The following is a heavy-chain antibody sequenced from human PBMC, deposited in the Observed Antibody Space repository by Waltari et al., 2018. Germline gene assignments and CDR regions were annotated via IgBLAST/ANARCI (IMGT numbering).Heavy chain of an antibody. CDR3: ARLDEGRGFGESYFDY. Sequence: QVQLQQWGAGLLKPAETLSLTCAGYGGYFSGYYWSWIRQHPGKGLEWNGKTNHSGSTNSHPSLKSRVTISVDTSKNQFSLKLSSVTAADPAVYYCARLDEGRGFGESYFDYWGQGTLVTVSS. CDR2: TNHSGST. CDR1: GGYFSGYY. J-gene: IGHJ4*02. D-gene: IGHD3-10*01. V-gene: IGHV4-34*01.